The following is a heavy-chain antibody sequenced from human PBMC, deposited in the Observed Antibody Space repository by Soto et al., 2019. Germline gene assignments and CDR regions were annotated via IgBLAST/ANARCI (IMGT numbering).Heavy chain of an antibody. CDR3: ARLVTMIVVVRVDY. D-gene: IGHD3-22*01. Sequence: SETLSLTCTVSVGSISSSSYYWGWIRQPPWKGVEWIGCIYYTGSTYCSPSHKSRVTISVGTAMNRFALMMGSVTPADAAVYYCARLVTMIVVVRVDYWGQGTLVNVSS. CDR1: VGSISSSSYY. J-gene: IGHJ4*02. V-gene: IGHV4-39*01. CDR2: IYYTGST.